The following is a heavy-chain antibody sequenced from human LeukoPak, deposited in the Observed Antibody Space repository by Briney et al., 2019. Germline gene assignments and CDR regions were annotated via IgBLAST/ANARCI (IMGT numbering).Heavy chain of an antibody. V-gene: IGHV4-31*03. Sequence: PSQTLSLTCTVSGGSISSGGYYWSWIRQHPGKGLEWIGYIYYSGSTYYNPSLKSRVTISVDTSKNQFSLKLSSVTAADTAVYYCANSERSNWNYYFDYWGQGTLVTVSS. CDR3: ANSERSNWNYYFDY. D-gene: IGHD1-1*01. J-gene: IGHJ4*02. CDR1: GGSISSGGYY. CDR2: IYYSGST.